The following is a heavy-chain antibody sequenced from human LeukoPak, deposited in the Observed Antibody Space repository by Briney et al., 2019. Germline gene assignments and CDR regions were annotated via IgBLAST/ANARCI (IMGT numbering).Heavy chain of an antibody. V-gene: IGHV1-46*01. Sequence: ASVKVSCKASGYTVTSYYMHWVRQAPGQGLEWMGILSPSGGSTSYAQKFQGRATLTRATSTSTVYIELSSLRSEDTAVYYCARAYHYDSSGYYPDAFDIWGQGTMVTVSS. CDR2: LSPSGGST. D-gene: IGHD3-22*01. CDR1: GYTVTSYY. J-gene: IGHJ3*02. CDR3: ARAYHYDSSGYYPDAFDI.